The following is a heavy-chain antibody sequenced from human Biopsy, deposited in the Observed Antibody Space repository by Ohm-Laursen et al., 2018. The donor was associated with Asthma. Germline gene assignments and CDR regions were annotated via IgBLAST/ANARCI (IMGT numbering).Heavy chain of an antibody. D-gene: IGHD3-9*01. CDR3: ARTYYDFLTGQVKDAFGV. J-gene: IGHJ3*01. Sequence: GASVKVSCNASGYNFISFAIHWVRQAPGQRLEWMGWVNTGNGDTKYSQKLQGRVTITRDTSASTAYMELRSLRSEDTATYYCARTYYDFLTGQVKDAFGVWGQGTMVTVSS. CDR2: VNTGNGDT. CDR1: GYNFISFA. V-gene: IGHV1-3*04.